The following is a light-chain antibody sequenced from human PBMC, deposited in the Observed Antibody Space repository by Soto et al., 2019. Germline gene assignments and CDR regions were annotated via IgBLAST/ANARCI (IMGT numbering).Light chain of an antibody. J-gene: IGKJ4*01. V-gene: IGKV1-39*01. Sequence: DIQMTQSPSSLSVSVGDRVTITCRASQSISSYLNWYQQKPGKAPKLLIYGESSLQSGGPSRFISSRSKIDFTHTIMILQPKEFATYYCQQRYRMSPLTFGGGTKVQIK. CDR2: GES. CDR1: QSISSY. CDR3: QQRYRMSPLT.